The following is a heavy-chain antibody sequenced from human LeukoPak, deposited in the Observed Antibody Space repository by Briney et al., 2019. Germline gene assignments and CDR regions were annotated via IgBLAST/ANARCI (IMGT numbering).Heavy chain of an antibody. CDR3: AKDFGRSAYDRPFDY. CDR2: ISWNSGSI. Sequence: GGSLRLSCAASGFTFDDYAMHWVRHAPGKGLEWVSGISWNSGSIAYADSVKGRFTISRDNAKNSLYLQMNSLRAEDTALYYCAKDFGRSAYDRPFDYWGQGTLVTVPS. V-gene: IGHV3-9*01. J-gene: IGHJ4*02. CDR1: GFTFDDYA. D-gene: IGHD5-12*01.